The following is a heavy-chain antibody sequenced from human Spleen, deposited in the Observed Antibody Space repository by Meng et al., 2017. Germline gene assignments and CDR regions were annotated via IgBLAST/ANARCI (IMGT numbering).Heavy chain of an antibody. CDR1: GDSVSNNSVA. J-gene: IGHJ3*01. CDR2: TYYKSKWYH. D-gene: IGHD3-16*01. V-gene: IGHV6-1*01. CDR3: ARAYPFNF. Sequence: SETLSLTCAISGDSVSNNSVAWTWIRQAPSRGLEWLGRTYYKSKWYHDYELSVKGRLTINPATFQTPFSPQLNSVTPEDTAVYGCARAYPFNFWGQGTMVTVSS.